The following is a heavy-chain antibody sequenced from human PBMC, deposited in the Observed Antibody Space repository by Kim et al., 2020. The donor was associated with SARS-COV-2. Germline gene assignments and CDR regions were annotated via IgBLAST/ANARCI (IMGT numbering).Heavy chain of an antibody. V-gene: IGHV1-3*01. Sequence: ASVKVSCKASGFTFKNYAMHWVRQAPGQRLEWMGWINGFNGNTIYSQKFQGRVTINRDTSAGIAYMELSSLRSEDTAVYYCARDRLFYGMDVWGQGTTVTVSS. CDR1: GFTFKNYA. J-gene: IGHJ6*02. CDR2: INGFNGNT. CDR3: ARDRLFYGMDV.